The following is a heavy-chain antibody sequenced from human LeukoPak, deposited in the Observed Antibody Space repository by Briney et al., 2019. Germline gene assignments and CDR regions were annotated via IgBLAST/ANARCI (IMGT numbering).Heavy chain of an antibody. CDR1: GYTFTSYD. D-gene: IGHD6-19*01. Sequence: ASVKVSRKASGYTFTSYDINWVRQATGQGLEWMGWMYPNSGNTGYAEKFQGRVTITRNTSISTAYMELSSLRSDDTAVYYCARSPPEWLVPNDYWGQGTLVTVSS. CDR2: MYPNSGNT. V-gene: IGHV1-8*03. J-gene: IGHJ4*02. CDR3: ARSPPEWLVPNDY.